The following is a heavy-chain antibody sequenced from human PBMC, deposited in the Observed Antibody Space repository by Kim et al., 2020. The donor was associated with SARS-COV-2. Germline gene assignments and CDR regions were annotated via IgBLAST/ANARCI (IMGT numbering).Heavy chain of an antibody. D-gene: IGHD3-22*01. Sequence: GGSLRLSCAASGFTFGHYAMHWVRHAPGKGLEWVSGISYNSRNVGSADSVKGRFTISRDNAKNTIYLQMNSLRPEDTALYYCTKDRFPHYDSSGSYAMDVWGQGTTITVAS. V-gene: IGHV3-9*01. CDR1: GFTFGHYA. CDR3: TKDRFPHYDSSGSYAMDV. CDR2: ISYNSRNV. J-gene: IGHJ6*02.